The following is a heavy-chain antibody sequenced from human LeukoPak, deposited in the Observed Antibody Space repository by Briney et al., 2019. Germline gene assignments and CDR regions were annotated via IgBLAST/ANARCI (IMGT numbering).Heavy chain of an antibody. CDR2: INHSGST. CDR1: GGSFSGYY. J-gene: IGHJ4*02. CDR3: ARVGEYSGYDSVY. D-gene: IGHD5-12*01. V-gene: IGHV4-34*01. Sequence: PSETLSLTCAVYGGSFSGYYWSWIRQPPGKGLEWIGEINHSGSTNYNPSLKSRVTISVDTSKNQFSLKLSSVTAADTAVYYCARVGEYSGYDSVYWGQGTLVTVSS.